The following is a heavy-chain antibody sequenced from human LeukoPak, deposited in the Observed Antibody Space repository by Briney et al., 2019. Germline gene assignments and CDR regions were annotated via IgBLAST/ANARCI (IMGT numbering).Heavy chain of an antibody. CDR3: AKDLNYDFWSGLGN. V-gene: IGHV3-30*04. J-gene: IGHJ4*02. CDR1: GFSFSTYS. D-gene: IGHD3-3*01. CDR2: ISYDGTNK. Sequence: GGSLRLSCSASGFSFSTYSMHWVRQAPGKGLEWMAVISYDGTNKYYADSVKGRFTISRDNSKNTLYLQMNSLRAEDTAVYYCAKDLNYDFWSGLGNWGQGTLVTVSS.